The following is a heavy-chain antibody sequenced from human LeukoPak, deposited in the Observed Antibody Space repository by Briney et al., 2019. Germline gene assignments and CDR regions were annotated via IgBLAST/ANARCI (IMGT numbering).Heavy chain of an antibody. J-gene: IGHJ4*02. D-gene: IGHD3-10*01. CDR3: ARGAGITSFPHFDH. V-gene: IGHV4-31*03. Sequence: SQTLSLTCTVSGGSVSSGTYYWSWIRQLPGKGLEWIGYIFHSGSTYYNPSLKSRVTISVDTSLTQFSLALTSVTAADTAVYYCARGAGITSFPHFDHWGPGTLATVSS. CDR1: GGSVSSGTYY. CDR2: IFHSGST.